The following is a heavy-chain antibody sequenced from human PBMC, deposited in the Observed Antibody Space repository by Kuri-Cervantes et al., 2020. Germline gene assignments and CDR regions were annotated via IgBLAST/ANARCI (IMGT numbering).Heavy chain of an antibody. CDR1: GFTFDDYA. J-gene: IGHJ4*02. CDR2: ISWNSGSI. CDR3: ARVRRGVYY. V-gene: IGHV3-9*01. D-gene: IGHD3-10*01. Sequence: GGSLRLSCAASGFTFDDYAMHWVRQAPGKGLEWVSGISWNSGSIGYADSVKGRFTISRDNAKNSLYLQMNSLRAEDTAVYYCARVRRGVYYWGQGTLVTVSS.